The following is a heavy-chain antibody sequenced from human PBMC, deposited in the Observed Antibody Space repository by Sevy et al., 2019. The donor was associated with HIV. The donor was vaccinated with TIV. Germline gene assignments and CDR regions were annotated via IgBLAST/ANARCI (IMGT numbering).Heavy chain of an antibody. V-gene: IGHV3-48*02. D-gene: IGHD3-22*01. CDR3: ARHPYYDSSGYVDY. J-gene: IGHJ4*02. CDR1: GFSFSGYS. Sequence: GGSLRLSCAASGFSFSGYSMNWVRQAPGKGLEWVSYISSSSSTIYYADSVKGRFTISRDNAKNSLYLQMNSLRDEDTAGYYCARHPYYDSSGYVDYLGQGTLVTVSS. CDR2: ISSSSSTI.